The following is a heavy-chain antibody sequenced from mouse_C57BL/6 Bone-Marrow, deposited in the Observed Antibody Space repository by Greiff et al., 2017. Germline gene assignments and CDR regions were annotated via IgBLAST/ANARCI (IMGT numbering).Heavy chain of an antibody. V-gene: IGHV5-4*03. CDR3: DRADSSGPAWFAY. D-gene: IGHD3-2*02. Sequence: DVMLVESGGGLVKPGGSLKLSCAASGFTFSSYAMSWVRQTPEKRLEWVATISDGGSYTYYPDNVKGRFTISRDNAKNNLYLQMSHLKSEDTAMYYCDRADSSGPAWFAYWGQGTLVTVSA. J-gene: IGHJ3*01. CDR1: GFTFSSYA. CDR2: ISDGGSYT.